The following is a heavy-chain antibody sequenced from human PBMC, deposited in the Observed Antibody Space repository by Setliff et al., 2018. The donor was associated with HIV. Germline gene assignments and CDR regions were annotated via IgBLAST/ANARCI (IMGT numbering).Heavy chain of an antibody. CDR3: ARDPAGVIPGYFDL. CDR1: GFTFSSYW. D-gene: IGHD3-10*01. V-gene: IGHV3-7*01. J-gene: IGHJ2*01. Sequence: PGGSLRLSCAASGFTFSSYWMSWVRQAPGKGLEWVANIKQDGSEKYYVDSVKGRFTISRDNAKNSLYLQMNSLRAEDTAVYYCARDPAGVIPGYFDLWGRGTLVTVSS. CDR2: IKQDGSEK.